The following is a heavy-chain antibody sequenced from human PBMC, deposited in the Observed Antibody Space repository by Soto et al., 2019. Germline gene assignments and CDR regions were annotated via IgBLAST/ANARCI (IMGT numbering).Heavy chain of an antibody. Sequence: GGSLRLSCAASGFTVSSNYMSWVRQAPGKGLEWVSVIYSGGSTYYADSVKGRFTISRDNSKNTLYLQMNSLRAEDTAEYYCARESLRYPPLNYYYYMDVWGKGTRVTVSS. CDR1: GFTVSSNY. CDR3: ARESLRYPPLNYYYYMDV. D-gene: IGHD3-9*01. V-gene: IGHV3-66*01. CDR2: IYSGGST. J-gene: IGHJ6*03.